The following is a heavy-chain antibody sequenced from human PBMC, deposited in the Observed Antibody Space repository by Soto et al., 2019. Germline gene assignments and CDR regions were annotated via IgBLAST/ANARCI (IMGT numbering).Heavy chain of an antibody. CDR1: GFTFSNYG. D-gene: IGHD2-2*01. Sequence: QVQLVESGGGVVQPGRSLRLPCAASGFTFSNYGMHWVRQAPGKGLEWVAPISYDGSNKYYADSVKGRFTISRENSKNTLYLQMNSLKPEDAAVYYCAKSLGFCSSSSCSRDYYYYYGMDVWGQGTTVTVSS. CDR3: AKSLGFCSSSSCSRDYYYYYGMDV. V-gene: IGHV3-30*18. J-gene: IGHJ6*02. CDR2: ISYDGSNK.